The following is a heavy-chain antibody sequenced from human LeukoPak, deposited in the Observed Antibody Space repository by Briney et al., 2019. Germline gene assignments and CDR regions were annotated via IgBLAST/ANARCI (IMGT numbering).Heavy chain of an antibody. Sequence: QPGGSLRLSCAASGFTVSSNYMSWVRQAPGKGLEWASVIYSGGSTYYADSAKDRFTISRDNSKNTLYLQMNSLRAEDTAVYYCARSLSRRWELRAWGQGTLVTVSS. CDR2: IYSGGST. D-gene: IGHD1-26*01. CDR1: GFTVSSNY. CDR3: ARSLSRRWELRA. V-gene: IGHV3-53*01. J-gene: IGHJ5*02.